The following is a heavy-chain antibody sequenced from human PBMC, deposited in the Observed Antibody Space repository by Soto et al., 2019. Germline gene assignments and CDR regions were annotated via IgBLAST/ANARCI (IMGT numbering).Heavy chain of an antibody. J-gene: IGHJ4*02. Sequence: SETLSLTCTVSGGSVSSGSYYWSWIRQPPGKGLEWIGYIYYSGSTNYNPSLKSRVTISVDTSKNQFSLKLSSVTAADTAVYYCARSDYYDSSGSFDYWGQGTLVTVSS. V-gene: IGHV4-61*01. CDR3: ARSDYYDSSGSFDY. CDR1: GGSVSSGSYY. CDR2: IYYSGST. D-gene: IGHD3-22*01.